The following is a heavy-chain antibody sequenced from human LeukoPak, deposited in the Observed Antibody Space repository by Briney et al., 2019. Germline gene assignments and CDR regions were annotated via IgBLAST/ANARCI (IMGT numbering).Heavy chain of an antibody. CDR2: IYSGGKT. CDR1: GFTVSNNY. CDR3: ARHTPPTFDF. J-gene: IGHJ4*02. Sequence: GGSLRLSCAASGFTVSNNYMSWVRQAPGKALEWVSVIYSGGKTFYADSVKGRFTISRDNSINTLFLEMNRLGLEDAAVYYCARHTPPTFDFWGQGVVVTVSA. V-gene: IGHV3-66*02.